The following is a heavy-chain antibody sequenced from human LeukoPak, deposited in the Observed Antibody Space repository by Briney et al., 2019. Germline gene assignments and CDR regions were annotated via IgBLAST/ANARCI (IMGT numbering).Heavy chain of an antibody. Sequence: SVKVSCKASGGTSSSYAISWVRQAPGQGLEWMGGIIPIFGTADYAQKFQGRVTITADESTSTAYMELSSLRSEDTAVYYCARDGVNCSGGSCYSVGWFDPWGQGTLVTVSS. D-gene: IGHD2-15*01. J-gene: IGHJ5*02. CDR3: ARDGVNCSGGSCYSVGWFDP. V-gene: IGHV1-69*01. CDR2: IIPIFGTA. CDR1: GGTSSSYA.